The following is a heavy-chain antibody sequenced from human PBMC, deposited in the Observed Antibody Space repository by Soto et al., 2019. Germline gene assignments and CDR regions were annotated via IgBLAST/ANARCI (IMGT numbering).Heavy chain of an antibody. J-gene: IGHJ5*02. CDR1: GFTFRSYG. D-gene: IGHD3-22*01. V-gene: IGHV3-30*18. Sequence: QVQLVESGGGVVQPGRSLRLSCAASGFTFRSYGMHWVRQAPGKGLEWVAVISYDGSDKYYGDSVKGRFTISRDNSKNTLYLQMNSLRTEDTAVYYCGKDGSGFRGIEGGFDPWGQGTLVTVSS. CDR2: ISYDGSDK. CDR3: GKDGSGFRGIEGGFDP.